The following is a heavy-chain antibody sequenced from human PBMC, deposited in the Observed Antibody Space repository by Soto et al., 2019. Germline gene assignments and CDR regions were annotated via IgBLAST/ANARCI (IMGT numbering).Heavy chain of an antibody. CDR1: GFTVSSNY. CDR2: IYSGGST. V-gene: IGHV3-53*04. D-gene: IGHD6-6*01. Sequence: PGGSLRLSCAASGFTVSSNYMSWVRQAPGKGLEWVSVIYSGGSTYYADSVKGRFTISRHNSKNTLYLQMNSLRAEDTAVYYCARTPPDSSSLPQVYFDYWGQGTLVTVSS. J-gene: IGHJ4*02. CDR3: ARTPPDSSSLPQVYFDY.